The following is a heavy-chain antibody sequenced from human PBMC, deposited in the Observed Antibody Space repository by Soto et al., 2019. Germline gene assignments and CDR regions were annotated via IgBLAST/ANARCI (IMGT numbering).Heavy chain of an antibody. CDR2: ISGSGGNT. CDR3: AKEMGDYYDSSGSWFDP. D-gene: IGHD3-22*01. J-gene: IGHJ5*02. CDR1: GFTFSSYV. Sequence: GGSLRLSCAASGFTFSSYVMSWVRQAPGKGLEWVSAISGSGGNTYYADSVKGRFTISRDNSKNTLFLQMNSLRAEDTALYFCAKEMGDYYDSSGSWFDPWGQGTLVTVYS. V-gene: IGHV3-23*01.